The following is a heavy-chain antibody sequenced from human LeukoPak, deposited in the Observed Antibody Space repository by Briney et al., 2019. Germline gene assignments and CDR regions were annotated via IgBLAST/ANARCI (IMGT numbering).Heavy chain of an antibody. D-gene: IGHD3-22*01. CDR1: GGSISSGGYY. Sequence: PSETLSLTCTVSGGSISSGGYYWSWIRQHPGKGLEWIGYIYYSGSTYYNPSLKSRVTISVDTSKNQFSLKLSSVTAADTAVHYCARYYYDSSGHHPSFDYWGQGTLVTVSS. V-gene: IGHV4-31*03. CDR3: ARYYYDSSGHHPSFDY. CDR2: IYYSGST. J-gene: IGHJ4*02.